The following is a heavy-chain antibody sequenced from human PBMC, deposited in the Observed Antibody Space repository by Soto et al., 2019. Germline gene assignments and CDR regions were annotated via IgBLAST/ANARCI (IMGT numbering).Heavy chain of an antibody. V-gene: IGHV1-3*01. CDR3: ARDSYPHYFDY. CDR2: NNAGNGNT. J-gene: IGHJ4*02. Sequence: QVQLVQSGAEVKKPGASVKVSCKASGYTFTSYAMHWVRQAPGQRLEWMGGNNAGNGNTKYSQKFQGRVTITRDTSASTAYMELSSLRSEDTAVYYCARDSYPHYFDYWGQGTLVTVSS. CDR1: GYTFTSYA.